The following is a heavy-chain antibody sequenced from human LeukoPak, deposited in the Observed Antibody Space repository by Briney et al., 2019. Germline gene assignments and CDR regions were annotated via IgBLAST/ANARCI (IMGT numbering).Heavy chain of an antibody. CDR3: ASLYEMEFIIDAFDI. V-gene: IGHV3-74*01. Sequence: GGSLRLSCAASGFTFSSYWMHWVRQAPGKGLVWVSRIKSDGSSTSYADSVKGRFTISRDNAKNTLYLQMNSLRAEDTAVYYCASLYEMEFIIDAFDIWGQGTMVTVSS. CDR2: IKSDGSST. D-gene: IGHD5-24*01. J-gene: IGHJ3*02. CDR1: GFTFSSYW.